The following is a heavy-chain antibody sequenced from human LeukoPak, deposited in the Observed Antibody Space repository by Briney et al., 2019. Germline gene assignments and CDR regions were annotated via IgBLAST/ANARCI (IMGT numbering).Heavy chain of an antibody. J-gene: IGHJ3*02. Sequence: SETLSLTCTVSGGSISSSSYYWGWIRQPPGKGLEWIGSIYYSGSTYYNPSLKSRVTISVDTSKNQFSLKLSSVTAADTAVYYCARDGSYDGSGSYKAFDIWGQGTMVTVSS. CDR3: ARDGSYDGSGSYKAFDI. CDR1: GGSISSSSYY. CDR2: IYYSGST. D-gene: IGHD3-10*01. V-gene: IGHV4-39*07.